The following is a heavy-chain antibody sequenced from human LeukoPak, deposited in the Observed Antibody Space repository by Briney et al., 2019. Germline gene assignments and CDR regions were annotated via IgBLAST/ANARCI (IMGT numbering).Heavy chain of an antibody. Sequence: ASVKVSCKASGYTFTTNALNWVRQSPGQGLERMGWINTDTGKPTYAQGFTGRFVFSLDTSVSTAYLQISSLEAEDTAMYYCARGTGYCSGFSCHLDPWGQGTLVTVSS. CDR3: ARGTGYCSGFSCHLDP. CDR2: INTDTGKP. V-gene: IGHV7-4-1*02. J-gene: IGHJ5*02. CDR1: GYTFTTNA. D-gene: IGHD2-2*01.